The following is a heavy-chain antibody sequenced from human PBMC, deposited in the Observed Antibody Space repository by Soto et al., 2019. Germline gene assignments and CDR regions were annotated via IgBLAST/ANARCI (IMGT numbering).Heavy chain of an antibody. Sequence: EVQLLESGGGLVQPGGSLRLSCAASGFTFSNYAMNWVRQAQGKGLEWVSTISGSGGSSYYADSVKGRFTISRDNSKNTLYLQMNSLRAGDSAIYYCEKEGTSGLYYFDYWGQGTLVTVSS. CDR3: EKEGTSGLYYFDY. CDR1: GFTFSNYA. V-gene: IGHV3-23*01. D-gene: IGHD6-19*01. CDR2: ISGSGGSS. J-gene: IGHJ4*02.